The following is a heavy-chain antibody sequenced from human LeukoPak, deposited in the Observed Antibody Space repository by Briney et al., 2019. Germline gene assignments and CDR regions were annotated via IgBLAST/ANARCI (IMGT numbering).Heavy chain of an antibody. Sequence: PSETLSLTCTVSGGSISNYFWSWIRQPPGKGLEWIGYIYSSGSTDYNPSLKSRVTISVDTSKNQFLLNLRSVTAADTAVYYCARVPRIEAGATGDWFDPWGQGTVVTVSS. CDR2: IYSSGST. J-gene: IGHJ5*02. D-gene: IGHD6-13*01. CDR1: GGSISNYF. CDR3: ARVPRIEAGATGDWFDP. V-gene: IGHV4-59*01.